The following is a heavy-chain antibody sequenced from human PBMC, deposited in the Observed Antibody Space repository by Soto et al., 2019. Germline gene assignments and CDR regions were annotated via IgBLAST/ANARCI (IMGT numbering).Heavy chain of an antibody. J-gene: IGHJ3*02. V-gene: IGHV3-72*01. CDR3: VRASYYDRSGYFGWGAFDI. D-gene: IGHD3-22*01. Sequence: EVQLVESGGNLVQPGGSLRLSCAASGFTFSDHYMDWVRQAPGKGLEWVGRSRNKANIYSTEYAASVKGRFTISRDDSKKSLYLQMDSLKTEDTAVYYCVRASYYDRSGYFGWGAFDIWGQGTMVTVSS. CDR1: GFTFSDHY. CDR2: SRNKANIYST.